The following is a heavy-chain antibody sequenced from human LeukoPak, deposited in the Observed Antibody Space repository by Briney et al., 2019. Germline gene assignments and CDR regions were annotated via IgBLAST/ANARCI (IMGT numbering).Heavy chain of an antibody. D-gene: IGHD4-17*01. CDR3: ARVGYGDYDYYYTDV. J-gene: IGHJ6*03. CDR1: GYTFTGYY. CDR2: INPNSGGT. V-gene: IGHV1-2*02. Sequence: ASVKVSCKASGYTFTGYYMHWVRQAPGQGLEWMGWINPNSGGTNYAQKFQGRVTMTRDTSISTAYMELSRLRSDDTAVYYCARVGYGDYDYYYTDVWGKGTTVTVSS.